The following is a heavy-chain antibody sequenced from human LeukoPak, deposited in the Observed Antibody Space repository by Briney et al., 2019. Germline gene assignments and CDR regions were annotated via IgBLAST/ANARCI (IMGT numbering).Heavy chain of an antibody. Sequence: ASVKVSCKASGLTFTGYYMNWGRQAPGQGLEWMGWIIPNSGGSNYAEKFQGRVTMTRDTSISTAYMELSRLTSDDTAVYYCARGVYGGNEVDYWGQGTLVTVSS. CDR2: IIPNSGGS. D-gene: IGHD4-23*01. J-gene: IGHJ4*02. V-gene: IGHV1-2*02. CDR1: GLTFTGYY. CDR3: ARGVYGGNEVDY.